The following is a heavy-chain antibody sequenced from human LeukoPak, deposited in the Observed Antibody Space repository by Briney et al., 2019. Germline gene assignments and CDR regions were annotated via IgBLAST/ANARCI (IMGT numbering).Heavy chain of an antibody. D-gene: IGHD2-2*01. Sequence: GGSLRLSCAASGFTFSSYAMHWVRQAPGKGLEWVAVISYDGSNKYYADSVKGRFTISRDNSKNTLYLQMNSLRAEDTAVYYCALGYCSSTSCYRSDYWGQGTLVTVSS. CDR2: ISYDGSNK. J-gene: IGHJ4*02. CDR3: ALGYCSSTSCYRSDY. V-gene: IGHV3-30*04. CDR1: GFTFSSYA.